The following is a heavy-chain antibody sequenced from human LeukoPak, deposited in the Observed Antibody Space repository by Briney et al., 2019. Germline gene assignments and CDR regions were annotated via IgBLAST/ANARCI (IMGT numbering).Heavy chain of an antibody. V-gene: IGHV4-59*08. J-gene: IGHJ4*02. CDR1: GGSISSYY. Sequence: SETLSLTCTVSGGSISSYYWSWIRQPPGKGLEWIGYIYYSGSTNYNPSLKSRVTISVDTSKNQFSLKLSSVTAADTAVYYCASQPPSSGWYPFDYWGQGTLVTVSS. D-gene: IGHD6-19*01. CDR2: IYYSGST. CDR3: ASQPPSSGWYPFDY.